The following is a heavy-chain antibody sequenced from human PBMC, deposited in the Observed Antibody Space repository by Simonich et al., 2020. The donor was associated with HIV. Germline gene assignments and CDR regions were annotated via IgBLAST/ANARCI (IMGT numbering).Heavy chain of an antibody. Sequence: QVQLQQWGAGLLKPSEPLSLTCAVYGGSVSGSYWSWIRQPPGKGLEWIGEIKHRGSTNDNPSLRSRVTITVDTSKNQFSLKLTSVTAADTAVYYCARGGGTTPRQQLVFDFWGQGTLVTVSS. CDR2: IKHRGST. V-gene: IGHV4-34*01. CDR1: GGSVSGSY. CDR3: ARGGGTTPRQQLVFDF. D-gene: IGHD6-6*01. J-gene: IGHJ4*02.